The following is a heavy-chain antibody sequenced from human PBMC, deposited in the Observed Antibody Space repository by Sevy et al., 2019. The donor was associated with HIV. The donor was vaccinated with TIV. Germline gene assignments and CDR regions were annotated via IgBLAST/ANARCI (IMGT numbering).Heavy chain of an antibody. J-gene: IGHJ4*02. V-gene: IGHV4-4*02. CDR1: GGSMNNDW. CDR3: AKNGYYVLEF. Sequence: SETLSLTCAVSGGSMNNDWWSWVRQPPGKGLEWIGEVSAGGTTNSNPSLKSRVTISLDKSKNQFSLNLTSVTAEDTAVYYCAKNGYYVLEFWGQGILVTVSS. CDR2: VSAGGTT. D-gene: IGHD3-22*01.